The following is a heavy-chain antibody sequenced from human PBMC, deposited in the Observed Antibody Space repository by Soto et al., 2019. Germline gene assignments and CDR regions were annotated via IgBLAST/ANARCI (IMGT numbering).Heavy chain of an antibody. J-gene: IGHJ4*02. CDR1: GFTFSSYA. CDR2: ISGDGATT. CDR3: AKTRGYPYYFAY. D-gene: IGHD5-12*01. V-gene: IGHV3-23*01. Sequence: PGGSLRLSCAASGFTFSSYAMSWVRQAPGKGLEWVSAISGDGATTYYADSVKGRFTISRDNSKNTLYLQMNSLRAEDTAVYYCAKTRGYPYYFAYWGQGTLVTVSS.